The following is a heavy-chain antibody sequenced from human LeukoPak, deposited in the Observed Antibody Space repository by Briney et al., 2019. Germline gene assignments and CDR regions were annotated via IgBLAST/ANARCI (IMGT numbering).Heavy chain of an antibody. D-gene: IGHD5-12*01. J-gene: IGHJ4*02. V-gene: IGHV1-24*01. CDR3: ATRSPHSGYDSFDY. CDR1: GYTLTELS. Sequence: ASVKVSCKVSGYTLTELSIHWVRQPPGRGLEWVGGFDSEHGGTIYAQMIQGRVTLTEDTSADTAYIELTSLTSEDTAVYYCATRSPHSGYDSFDYWGQGTLVTVSS. CDR2: FDSEHGGT.